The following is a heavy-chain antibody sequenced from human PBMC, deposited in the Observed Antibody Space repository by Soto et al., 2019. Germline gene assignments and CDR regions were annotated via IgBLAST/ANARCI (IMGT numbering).Heavy chain of an antibody. CDR3: AVSGSYYRLGY. V-gene: IGHV1-69*13. CDR2: IIPIFGTA. Sequence: SAQVSGKAPRDTFRISAISWVRQAPGQGLERMGGIIPIFGTANYAQKFQGRVTITADESTSTAYMELSSLRSEDTAVYYCAVSGSYYRLGYWGQGTLVAISS. D-gene: IGHD1-26*01. J-gene: IGHJ4*02. CDR1: RDTFRISA.